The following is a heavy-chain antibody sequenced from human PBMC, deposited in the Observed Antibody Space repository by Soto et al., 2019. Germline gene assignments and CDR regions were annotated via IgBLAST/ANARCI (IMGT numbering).Heavy chain of an antibody. Sequence: ASVKVSCKVSGYTLTELSMHWVRQAPGKGLEWMGGFDPEDGETIYAQKFQGRVTMTEDTSTDTAYMELSSLRSKDTAVYYCATGAGLAARYYYYGMDVWGQGTTVTVSS. CDR1: GYTLTELS. J-gene: IGHJ6*02. V-gene: IGHV1-24*01. CDR3: ATGAGLAARYYYYGMDV. CDR2: FDPEDGET. D-gene: IGHD6-6*01.